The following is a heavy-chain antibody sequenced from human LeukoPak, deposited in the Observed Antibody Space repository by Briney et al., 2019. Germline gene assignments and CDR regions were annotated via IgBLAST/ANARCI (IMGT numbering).Heavy chain of an antibody. CDR1: GGTFSSYA. J-gene: IGHJ6*03. D-gene: IGHD3-9*01. V-gene: IGHV1-69*01. CDR2: IIPIFGTA. Sequence: VASVKVSCKASGGTFSSYAISWVRQAPGQGLEWMGGIIPIFGTANYAQKFQGRVTITADESTSTAYMELSSLRSEDTAVYYCARANWGILTGYPYYYYYYMDVWGKGTTVTVSS. CDR3: ARANWGILTGYPYYYYYYMDV.